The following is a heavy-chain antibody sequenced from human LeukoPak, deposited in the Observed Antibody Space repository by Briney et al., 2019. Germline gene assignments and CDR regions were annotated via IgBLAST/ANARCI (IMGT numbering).Heavy chain of an antibody. J-gene: IGHJ1*01. D-gene: IGHD2-2*01. CDR3: ASGYADALLVAEYFDH. V-gene: IGHV4-39*01. CDR1: GDSVSSSNYY. Sequence: SSETLSLTCTVSGDSVSSSNYYWGWIRQPPGKGLEWIATIHYSGITYYNTSLKSRGTISIDTSRNQFSLKLTSVTAADTAVYYCASGYADALLVAEYFDHWGQGTQVTVSS. CDR2: IHYSGIT.